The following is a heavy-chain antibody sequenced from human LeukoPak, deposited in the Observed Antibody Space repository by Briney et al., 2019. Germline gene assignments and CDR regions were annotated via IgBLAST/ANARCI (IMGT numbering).Heavy chain of an antibody. CDR3: ARERASSSWYGDAFDI. J-gene: IGHJ3*02. Sequence: GESLKISCKGSGYSFTSYWIGWVRQMPGKGLEWMGIIYPGDPDTRYSPSFQGQVTISADKSISTAYLQWSSLKASDTAMYYCARERASSSWYGDAFDIWGQGTMVTVSS. V-gene: IGHV5-51*01. D-gene: IGHD6-13*01. CDR2: IYPGDPDT. CDR1: GYSFTSYW.